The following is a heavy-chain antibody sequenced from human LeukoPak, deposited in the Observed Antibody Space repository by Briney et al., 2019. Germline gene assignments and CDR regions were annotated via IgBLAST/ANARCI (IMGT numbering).Heavy chain of an antibody. CDR3: ARDLAHYYDSSGYRTPFDY. CDR2: INAGNGNT. D-gene: IGHD3-22*01. CDR1: GYTFTSYY. J-gene: IGHJ4*02. Sequence: ASVKVSCKASGYTFTSYYMHWVRQAPGQRLEWMGWINAGNGNTKYSQKFQGRVTITRDTSASTAYMELSSLRSEDTAVYYCARDLAHYYDSSGYRTPFDYWGQGTLVTVSS. V-gene: IGHV1-3*01.